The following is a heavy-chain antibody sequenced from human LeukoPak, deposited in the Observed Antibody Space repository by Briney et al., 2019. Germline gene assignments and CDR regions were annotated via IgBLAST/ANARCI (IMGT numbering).Heavy chain of an antibody. D-gene: IGHD2-15*01. J-gene: IGHJ6*02. CDR2: IYYSGST. V-gene: IGHV4-59*01. CDR1: GGSISSYY. CDR3: ARDVCYCSGGSCYSCDYYYGMDV. Sequence: SETLSLTCTVSGGSISSYYWSWIRQPPGKGLEWVGYIYYSGSTNYNPSPKSRVTISGDTSKNQFSLKLSSVTAADTAVYYCARDVCYCSGGSCYSCDYYYGMDVWGQGTTVTVSS.